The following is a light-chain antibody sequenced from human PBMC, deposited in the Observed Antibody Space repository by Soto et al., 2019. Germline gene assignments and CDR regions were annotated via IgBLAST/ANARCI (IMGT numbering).Light chain of an antibody. Sequence: QSVLTQPASVSGSPGQSITISCTGTSSDVGGYNYVAWYQQHPGKAPKLIIFEVSNRPSGVSVRFSGSKSGNTASLTISGLQPEDEADYYCSSYTSTSTRVFGGGTKLTVL. CDR3: SSYTSTSTRV. V-gene: IGLV2-14*01. J-gene: IGLJ2*01. CDR2: EVS. CDR1: SSDVGGYNY.